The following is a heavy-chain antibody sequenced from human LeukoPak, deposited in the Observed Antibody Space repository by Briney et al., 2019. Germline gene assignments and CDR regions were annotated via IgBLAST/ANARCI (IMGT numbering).Heavy chain of an antibody. D-gene: IGHD2-8*01. Sequence: SVKVSCKASGYTFTSYGISWVRQAPGQGLEWMGGIIPIFGTANYAQKFQGRVTMTRDTPTNTVYMELSSLRTEDTAVYYCASVYLYGMDVWGQGTTVTVSS. CDR2: IIPIFGTA. J-gene: IGHJ6*02. CDR3: ASVYLYGMDV. V-gene: IGHV1-69*05. CDR1: GYTFTSYG.